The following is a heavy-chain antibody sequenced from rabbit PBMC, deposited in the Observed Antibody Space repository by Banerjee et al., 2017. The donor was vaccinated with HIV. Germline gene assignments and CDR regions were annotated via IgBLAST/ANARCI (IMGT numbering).Heavy chain of an antibody. CDR1: GVSFSGNSY. CDR3: ARATSSSFSSYGMDL. Sequence: QSLEESGGDLVKPGASLTPTCIASGVSFSGNSYMFWGGQPPGKGLEWIACIDTGSSGFSYFASWAEGRFTISKTSSTTVTLQMPSLTAADTATYFCARATSSSFSSYGMDLWGQGTLVTVS. D-gene: IGHD1-1*01. V-gene: IGHV1S40*01. CDR2: IDTGSSGFS. J-gene: IGHJ6*01.